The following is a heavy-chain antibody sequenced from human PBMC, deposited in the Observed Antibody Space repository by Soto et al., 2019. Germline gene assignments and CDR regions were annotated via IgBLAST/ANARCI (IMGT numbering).Heavy chain of an antibody. CDR3: ARELRTDSSYYYYYYMAV. Sequence: QVQLQESGPGLVKPSETLSLTCTVSGGSISSYYWSWIRQPPGKGLEWIGYIYYSGRTNYNPSLKSRVTISVDTSQNQFSLKLSSVTAADTAVYYCARELRTDSSYYYYYYMAVWGKGTTVTVSS. CDR2: IYYSGRT. J-gene: IGHJ6*03. V-gene: IGHV4-59*01. CDR1: GGSISSYY. D-gene: IGHD2-15*01.